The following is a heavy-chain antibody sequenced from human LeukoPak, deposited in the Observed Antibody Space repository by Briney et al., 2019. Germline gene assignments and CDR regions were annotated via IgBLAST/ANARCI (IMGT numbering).Heavy chain of an antibody. J-gene: IGHJ6*02. CDR2: IIPILGIA. V-gene: IGHV1-69*04. D-gene: IGHD4-11*01. CDR3: ATPGTVTTLDYYYYGMDV. Sequence: ASVKVSCKASGGTFSSYAISWVQQAPGQGLEWMGRIIPILGIANYAQKFQGRVTITADKSTSTAYMELSSLRSEDTAVYYCATPGTVTTLDYYYYGMDVWGQGATVTVSS. CDR1: GGTFSSYA.